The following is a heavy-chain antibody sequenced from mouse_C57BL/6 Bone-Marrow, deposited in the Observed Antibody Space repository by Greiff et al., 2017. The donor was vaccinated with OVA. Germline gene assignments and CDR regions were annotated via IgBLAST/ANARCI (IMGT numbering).Heavy chain of an antibody. Sequence: EVKLMESGPGLVKPSQSLSLSCSVTGYSITSGYYWNWIRQFPGNKLEWMGYISYDGSNHYNPSLKNRISITRDTSENQFFLKLNSVTTEDAATYYCATHLLWSYYWGQGTTLTVAS. V-gene: IGHV3-6*01. CDR1: GYSITSGYY. D-gene: IGHD2-1*01. CDR3: ATHLLWSYY. J-gene: IGHJ2*01. CDR2: ISYDGSN.